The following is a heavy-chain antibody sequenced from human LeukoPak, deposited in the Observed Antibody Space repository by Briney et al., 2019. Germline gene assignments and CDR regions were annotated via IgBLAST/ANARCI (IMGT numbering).Heavy chain of an antibody. CDR1: GASIRTSEDH. Sequence: SETLSLTCTVSGASIRTSEDHWTWIRQHPGKGLEWIGYTSNSDYPDSNPSLKSRVTISVDTSKNQFSLKLSSVTAADTAVYYCARGSIVVVTAHFDYWGQGTLVTVSS. V-gene: IGHV4-61*08. J-gene: IGHJ4*02. CDR2: TSNSDYP. CDR3: ARGSIVVVTAHFDY. D-gene: IGHD2-21*02.